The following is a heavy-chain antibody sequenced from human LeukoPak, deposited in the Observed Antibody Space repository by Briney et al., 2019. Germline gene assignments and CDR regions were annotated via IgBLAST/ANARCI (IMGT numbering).Heavy chain of an antibody. CDR2: ISSGGTTI. J-gene: IGHJ4*02. CDR3: ARDSNDYVWGTYPHYFDY. CDR1: GFTFSSYS. Sequence: QSGGSLRLSCAASGFTFSSYSINWVRQAPGKGLEWVSYISSGGTTIYYADSVKGRFTISRDNARNSLYLQMNSLRAEDTAVYYCARDSNDYVWGTYPHYFDYWGQGTLVTVSS. D-gene: IGHD3-16*02. V-gene: IGHV3-48*01.